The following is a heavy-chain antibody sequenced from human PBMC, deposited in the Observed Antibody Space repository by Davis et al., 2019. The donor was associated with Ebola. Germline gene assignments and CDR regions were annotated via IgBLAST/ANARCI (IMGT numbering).Heavy chain of an antibody. D-gene: IGHD2-2*01. CDR3: ARDRRLIPAAMS. V-gene: IGHV3-11*01. J-gene: IGHJ5*02. CDR1: GFTFSSYA. CDR2: ISSSGSTI. Sequence: GGSLRLSCPASGFTFSSYAMSWIRQAPGKGLEWVSYISSSGSTIYYADSVKGRFTISRDNAKNSLSLQMNSLRAEDTAVYYCARDRRLIPAAMSWGQGTLVTVSS.